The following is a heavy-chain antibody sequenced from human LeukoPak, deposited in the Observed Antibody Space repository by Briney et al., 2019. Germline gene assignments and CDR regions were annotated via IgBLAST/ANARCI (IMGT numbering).Heavy chain of an antibody. D-gene: IGHD6-19*01. J-gene: IGHJ5*02. V-gene: IGHV1-8*01. Sequence: ASVKVSCKASGYTFTSYDINWVRQATGQGLEWMGWMKPNSGNTGYAQKFQGRVTMTRNTSISTAYMELSSLRSEDTAVYYCARGLKAVAVASGRGFDPWGQGTLVTVSS. CDR2: MKPNSGNT. CDR3: ARGLKAVAVASGRGFDP. CDR1: GYTFTSYD.